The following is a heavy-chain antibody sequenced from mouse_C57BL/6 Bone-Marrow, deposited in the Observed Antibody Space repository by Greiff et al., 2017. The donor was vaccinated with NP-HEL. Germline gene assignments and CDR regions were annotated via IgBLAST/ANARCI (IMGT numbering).Heavy chain of an antibody. CDR3: ARDAQILAYYYGSSYSY. V-gene: IGHV5-4*01. CDR1: GFTFSSYA. D-gene: IGHD1-1*01. J-gene: IGHJ3*01. Sequence: EVQLQESGGGLVKPGGSLKLSCAASGFTFSSYAMSWVRQTPEKRLEWVATISDGGSYTYYPDNVKGRFTISRDNAKNNLYLQMSHLKSEDTAMYYCARDAQILAYYYGSSYSYWGQGTLVTVSA. CDR2: ISDGGSYT.